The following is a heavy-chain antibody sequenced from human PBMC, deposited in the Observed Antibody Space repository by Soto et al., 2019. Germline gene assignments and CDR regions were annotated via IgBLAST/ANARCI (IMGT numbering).Heavy chain of an antibody. CDR1: GVSINSGGYY. V-gene: IGHV4-31*03. CDR2: IYYTGHT. D-gene: IGHD1-1*01. Sequence: QVQLQESGPGLVKPSQTLSLTCSVSGVSINSGGYYWSWIRHHPGKGLEWIGYIYYTGHTFYNPSLKSRVAMSLDTSKNQFSLKLSSVTAAATAEYYCARGSQLERDALDIWGQGTMVTVSS. J-gene: IGHJ3*02. CDR3: ARGSQLERDALDI.